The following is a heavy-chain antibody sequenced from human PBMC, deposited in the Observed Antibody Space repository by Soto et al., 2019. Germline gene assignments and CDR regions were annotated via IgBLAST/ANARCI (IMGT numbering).Heavy chain of an antibody. V-gene: IGHV3-33*01. CDR1: GFTFSSYG. CDR3: ARDKCGSSCPGYFDY. J-gene: IGHJ4*02. D-gene: IGHD6-13*01. Sequence: GGSLRLSCAASGFTFSSYGMHWVRQAPGKGLEWVAVIWYDGSNKYYADSVKGRFTISRDNSKNTLYLQMNSLRAEDTAVYYCARDKCGSSCPGYFDYWGQGTLVTVSS. CDR2: IWYDGSNK.